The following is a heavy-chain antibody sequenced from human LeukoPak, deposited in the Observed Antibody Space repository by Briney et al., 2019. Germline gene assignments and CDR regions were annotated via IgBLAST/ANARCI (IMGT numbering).Heavy chain of an antibody. V-gene: IGHV1-18*01. D-gene: IGHD3-16*02. CDR2: ISAYNGNT. Sequence: ASVKVSCKASGYTFTSYGISWVRQALGQGLEWMGWISAYNGNTNYAQKLQGRVTMTTDTSTSTAYMELRSLRSDDTAVYYCARDPDYVWGSYRYGDYWGQGTLVTVSS. CDR1: GYTFTSYG. J-gene: IGHJ4*02. CDR3: ARDPDYVWGSYRYGDY.